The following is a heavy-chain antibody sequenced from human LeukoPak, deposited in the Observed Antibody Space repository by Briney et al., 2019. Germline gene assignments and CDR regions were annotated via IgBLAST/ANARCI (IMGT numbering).Heavy chain of an antibody. CDR3: ARVYDFWSGYYPHYYYYYMDV. Sequence: SETLSLTCTVSGGSISSSSYYWGWIRQPPGKGLEWIGRIYTSGSTNYNPSLKSRVTMSVDTSKNQFSLKLSSVTAADTAVYYCARVYDFWSGYYPHYYYYYMDVWGKGTTVTVSS. J-gene: IGHJ6*03. CDR2: IYTSGST. V-gene: IGHV4-61*05. CDR1: GGSISSSSYY. D-gene: IGHD3-3*01.